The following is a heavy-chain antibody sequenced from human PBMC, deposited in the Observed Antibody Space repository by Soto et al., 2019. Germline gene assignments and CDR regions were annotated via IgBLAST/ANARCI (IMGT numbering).Heavy chain of an antibody. Sequence: GGSLRLSCAASGFTFSSYSMNWVRQAPGKGLEWVSSISSSSSYIYYADSVKGRFTISRDNAKNSLYLQMNSLRAEDTAVYYCARTGGDRRTYYFDYWGQGTLVTVSS. D-gene: IGHD2-21*02. CDR3: ARTGGDRRTYYFDY. CDR2: ISSSSSYI. V-gene: IGHV3-21*01. J-gene: IGHJ4*02. CDR1: GFTFSSYS.